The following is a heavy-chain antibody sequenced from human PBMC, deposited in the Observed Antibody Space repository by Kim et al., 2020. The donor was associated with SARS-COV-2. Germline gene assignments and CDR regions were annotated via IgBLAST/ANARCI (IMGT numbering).Heavy chain of an antibody. D-gene: IGHD3-10*01. CDR2: IRSKAYGGTT. CDR1: GFTFGDYA. CDR3: TRDGGSGSYYTLYYYYYYMDV. J-gene: IGHJ6*03. V-gene: IGHV3-49*03. Sequence: GGSLRLSCTASGFTFGDYAMSWFRQAPGKGLEWVGFIRSKAYGGTTEYAASVKGRFTISRDDSKSIAYLQMNSLKTEDTAVYYCTRDGGSGSYYTLYYYYYYMDVWGKGTTVTVSS.